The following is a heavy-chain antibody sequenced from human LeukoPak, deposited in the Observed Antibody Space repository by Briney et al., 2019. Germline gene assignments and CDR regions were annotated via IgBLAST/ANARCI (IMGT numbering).Heavy chain of an antibody. J-gene: IGHJ4*02. CDR1: GGSFSGYY. Sequence: SETLSLTCAVYGGSFSGYYWSWIRQPPGEGLEWIGEISHSGSTNYNPSLKSRVTISVDTSKNQFSLKLSSVTAADTAVYYCARIQQQLDTYYFDYWGQGTLVTVSS. D-gene: IGHD6-13*01. V-gene: IGHV4-34*01. CDR2: ISHSGST. CDR3: ARIQQQLDTYYFDY.